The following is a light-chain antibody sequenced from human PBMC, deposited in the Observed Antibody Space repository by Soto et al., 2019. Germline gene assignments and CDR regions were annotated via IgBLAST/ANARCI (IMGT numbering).Light chain of an antibody. J-gene: IGKJ5*01. CDR3: QQYGTSPPVT. V-gene: IGKV3-20*01. CDR2: GAS. CDR1: QSVNSDS. Sequence: EIVLTQSPGTLSLSVGESVTLSCRASQSVNSDSLAWYQQKPGQSPRRLIYGASNRATGIPDRFSGSGSGTDFTLSISRVEPEDFTVYYCQQYGTSPPVTFGQGTRLEIK.